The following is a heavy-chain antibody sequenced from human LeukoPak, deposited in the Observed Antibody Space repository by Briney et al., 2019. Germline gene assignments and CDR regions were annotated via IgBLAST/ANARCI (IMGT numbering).Heavy chain of an antibody. CDR3: ARVPDITARPCDT. V-gene: IGHV4-34*01. J-gene: IGHJ5*02. D-gene: IGHD2-21*02. CDR1: GGSFSGYY. Sequence: KPSETLSLTCAVYGGSFSGYYWTLIRQTPGKGLEWIGEISHTGLTGSNPSLKSRVTIFVDSSKKQFSLRMTPVTAADTGIYYCARVPDITARPCDTWGPGTRVTVSS. CDR2: ISHTGLT.